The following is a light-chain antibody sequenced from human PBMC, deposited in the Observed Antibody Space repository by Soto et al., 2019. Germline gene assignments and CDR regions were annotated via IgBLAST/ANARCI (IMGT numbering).Light chain of an antibody. J-gene: IGLJ1*01. CDR2: DVS. Sequence: QSALTQPRSVSGSPGQSVTIPCTGTSSDVGAYNYVSWYQRHAGKGPKLIIYDVSERPSGVPGRFSASKSGNTASLTISGRRPEDEADYYCSSYAGNYVYVFGSGTKLTVL. V-gene: IGLV2-11*01. CDR1: SSDVGAYNY. CDR3: SSYAGNYVYV.